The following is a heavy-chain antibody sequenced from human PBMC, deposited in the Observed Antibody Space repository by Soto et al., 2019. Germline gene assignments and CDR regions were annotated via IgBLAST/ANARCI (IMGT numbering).Heavy chain of an antibody. CDR1: GASIISSNW. V-gene: IGHV4-4*02. CDR2: VHYTGNT. J-gene: IGHJ4*02. CDR3: ASPFNYFINCPSD. D-gene: IGHD3-10*01. Sequence: SETLSITCAVSGASIISSNWWSWVRQPPEKGLEWIGSVHYTGNTDYNPSLKSRVTISVDTSKNQFSLRLSSVTAADTAVYYCASPFNYFINCPSDWGAGNLVPAPS.